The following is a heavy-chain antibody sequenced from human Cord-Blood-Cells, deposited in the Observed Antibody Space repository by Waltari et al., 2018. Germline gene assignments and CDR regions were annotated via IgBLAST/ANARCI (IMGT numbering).Heavy chain of an antibody. J-gene: IGHJ4*02. V-gene: IGHV1-3*01. CDR1: GYTFTSYA. Sequence: QVQLVQSGAEVKKPGASVKVSCKASGYTFTSYAMHWVRQAPGQRLEWMGWIHAGNGNTKYSQKFQGRVTITRDTSASTAYKELSSLRSEYTAVYYCARDHSYGYFDYWGQGTLVTVSS. CDR3: ARDHSYGYFDY. CDR2: IHAGNGNT. D-gene: IGHD5-18*01.